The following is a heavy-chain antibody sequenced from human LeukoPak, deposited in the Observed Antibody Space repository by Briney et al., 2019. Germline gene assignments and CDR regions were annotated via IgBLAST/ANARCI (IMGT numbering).Heavy chain of an antibody. CDR3: AREATGYSYGYNWFDP. D-gene: IGHD5-18*01. CDR2: IYYSGST. CDR1: GGSISSSSYY. Sequence: SETLSLTCTVSGGSISSSSYYWGWIRQPPGKGLEWIGSIYYSGSTYYNPSLKSRVTISVDTSNNQFSLKLSSVTAADTAVYYCAREATGYSYGYNWFDPWGQGTLVTVSS. V-gene: IGHV4-39*07. J-gene: IGHJ5*02.